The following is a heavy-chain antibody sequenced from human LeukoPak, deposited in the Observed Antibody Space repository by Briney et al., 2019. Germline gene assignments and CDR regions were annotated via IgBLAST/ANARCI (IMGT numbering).Heavy chain of an antibody. CDR2: IKNKRSGGTT. J-gene: IGHJ4*02. V-gene: IGHV3-15*07. CDR1: GFTFSSAW. CDR3: ITPLPYSAQ. Sequence: GGSLRLSCAASGFTFSSAWMNWVRQAPGKGLEWVGRIKNKRSGGTTDFAADVKGRFTISRDDSKSMMYLQMNSLKTGDTAVYYCITPLPYSAQGGQGTLVTVSS. D-gene: IGHD2-21*01.